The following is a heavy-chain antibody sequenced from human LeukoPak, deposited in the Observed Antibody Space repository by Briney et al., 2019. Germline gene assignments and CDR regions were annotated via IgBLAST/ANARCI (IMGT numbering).Heavy chain of an antibody. Sequence: QSGGSLRLSCAASGFTFSSYGMHWVRQAPGKGLEWVAVISYDGSNKYYADSVKGRFTISRDNSKSTLYLQMNSLRAEDTAVYYCAKDKRLDYWGQGTLVTVSS. V-gene: IGHV3-30*18. CDR1: GFTFSSYG. J-gene: IGHJ4*02. CDR3: AKDKRLDY. CDR2: ISYDGSNK.